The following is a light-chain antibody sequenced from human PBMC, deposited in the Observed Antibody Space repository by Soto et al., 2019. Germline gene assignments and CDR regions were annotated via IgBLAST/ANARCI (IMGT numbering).Light chain of an antibody. CDR1: KLGSES. V-gene: IGLV3-21*02. CDR3: QVWDFSDNHVV. CDR2: DDS. J-gene: IGLJ3*02. Sequence: SYELTQPPSVSVAPGQTARITCGGSKLGSESVHWYRQKPGQAPVLVVYDDSDRPSGIPERFSGSNSGHTATLTINRVEAGDEADYYCQVWDFSDNHVVFGGGTKVTVL.